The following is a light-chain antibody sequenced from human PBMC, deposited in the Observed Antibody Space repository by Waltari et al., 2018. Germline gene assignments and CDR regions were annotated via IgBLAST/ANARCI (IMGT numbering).Light chain of an antibody. CDR2: GAS. CDR1: QSVSSN. Sequence: EIVMTQSPATLSVSPGESATTSCRASQSVSSNLAWYQQKPGQAPRLLIYGASTRATGIPARFSGSGSGTEFTLTISSLQSEDFAVYFCQHYNNWPPWTFGQGTKVEI. V-gene: IGKV3-15*01. J-gene: IGKJ1*01. CDR3: QHYNNWPPWT.